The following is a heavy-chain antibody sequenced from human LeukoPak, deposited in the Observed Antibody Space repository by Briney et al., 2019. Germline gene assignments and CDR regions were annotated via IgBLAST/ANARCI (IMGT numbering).Heavy chain of an antibody. CDR2: ISGSGGST. V-gene: IGHV3-23*01. D-gene: IGHD3-10*01. CDR1: GFTFSSYA. CDR3: AKDKIWFGEPHYMDV. J-gene: IGHJ6*03. Sequence: GGSLRLSCAASGFTFSSYAMSWVRQAPGKGLEWVSAISGSGGSTYYADSVKGRFTISRDNSKNTLYLQMNSLRAEDTAVYYCAKDKIWFGEPHYMDVWGKGTTVTISS.